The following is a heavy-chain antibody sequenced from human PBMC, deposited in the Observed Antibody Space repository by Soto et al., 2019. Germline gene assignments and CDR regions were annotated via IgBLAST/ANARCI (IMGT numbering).Heavy chain of an antibody. CDR2: IIPIFGTA. V-gene: IGHV1-69*01. CDR1: GGTFSSYA. D-gene: IGHD1-20*01. J-gene: IGHJ6*02. CDR3: ARVQITGTGLRYYYGMDV. Sequence: QVQLVQSGAEVKKPGSSVKVSCKASGGTFSSYAISWVRQAPGQGREGMGGIIPIFGTANYAQKFPGRVTITADESTSTAYMELSRLRSEGTAVYYCARVQITGTGLRYYYGMDVWGQGPKVTVSS.